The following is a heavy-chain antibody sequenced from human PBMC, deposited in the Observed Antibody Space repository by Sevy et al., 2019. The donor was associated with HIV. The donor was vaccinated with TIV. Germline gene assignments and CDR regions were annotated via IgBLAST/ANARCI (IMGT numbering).Heavy chain of an antibody. D-gene: IGHD2-2*03. V-gene: IGHV1-24*01. J-gene: IGHJ5*02. CDR2: FDPEDGET. CDR1: GYTLTKLS. CDR3: ATAGYCSSTSCYGSSWFDP. Sequence: ASVKVSCKVSGYTLTKLSMHWVRQAPGKGLEWMGGFDPEDGETIYAQKFQGRVTMTEDTSTDTAYMELSSLRSEDTAVYYCATAGYCSSTSCYGSSWFDPWGQGSLVTVSS.